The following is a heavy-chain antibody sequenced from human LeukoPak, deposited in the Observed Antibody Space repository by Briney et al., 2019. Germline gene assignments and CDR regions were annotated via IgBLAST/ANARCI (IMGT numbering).Heavy chain of an antibody. Sequence: GGSLRLSCAAYGFSFTTYWMSWVRQAPGKGLEWVANIKQDGTEKYYVDSVKGRFTISRDNAKNSLYLQMNSLRVEDTAVYYCAKLAKYFYGSETYYFFEHWGQGTPVTASS. V-gene: IGHV3-7*01. CDR2: IKQDGTEK. CDR1: GFSFTTYW. CDR3: AKLAKYFYGSETYYFFEH. D-gene: IGHD3-10*01. J-gene: IGHJ4*02.